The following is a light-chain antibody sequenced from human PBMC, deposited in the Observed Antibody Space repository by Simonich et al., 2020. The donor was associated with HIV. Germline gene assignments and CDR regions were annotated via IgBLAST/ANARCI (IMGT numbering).Light chain of an antibody. CDR2: DVR. V-gene: IGLV2-14*01. Sequence: QSALTQPASVSGSPGQSITISCPGTSSDVGDYNYVSWYQQHPGKAPKLMIYDVRNRPSGVSNRFSGSKSGNTASLTISGLQAEDEADYYCSSSTSSSTLGFGGGTKVTVL. CDR1: SSDVGDYNY. CDR3: SSSTSSSTLG. J-gene: IGLJ3*02.